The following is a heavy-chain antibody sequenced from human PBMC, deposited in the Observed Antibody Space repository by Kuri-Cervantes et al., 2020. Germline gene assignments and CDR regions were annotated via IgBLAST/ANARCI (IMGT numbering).Heavy chain of an antibody. CDR1: GYTFTGYY. J-gene: IGHJ5*02. CDR2: INPNSGGT. D-gene: IGHD2-15*01. CDR3: AREGVVAVQGDNNWFDP. Sequence: ASVKVSCKASGYTFTGYYMHWVRQAPGQGLEWMGWINPNSGGTNYAQKFQGRVTMTRDTSISTAYMELSRLRSDDTAVYYCAREGVVAVQGDNNWFDPWGQGTLVTVSS. V-gene: IGHV1-2*02.